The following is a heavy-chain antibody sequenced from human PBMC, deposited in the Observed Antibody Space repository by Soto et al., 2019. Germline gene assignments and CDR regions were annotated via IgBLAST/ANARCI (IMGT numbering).Heavy chain of an antibody. J-gene: IGHJ3*02. CDR2: MNPSSGNT. Sequence: QVQLVQSGAEVKKPGASVKVSCKASAYTFTTYDINWLRQATGQGLEWMGWMNPSSGNTGYAQTFQGRVTMTRNTSISTGYMELTSLRADDTAVYYCAVDTADAFAIWGLGTMVTVSS. CDR3: AVDTADAFAI. V-gene: IGHV1-8*01. D-gene: IGHD5-18*01. CDR1: AYTFTTYD.